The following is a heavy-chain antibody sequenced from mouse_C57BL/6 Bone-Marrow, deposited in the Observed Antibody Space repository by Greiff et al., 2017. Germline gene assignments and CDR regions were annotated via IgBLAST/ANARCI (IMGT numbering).Heavy chain of an antibody. CDR3: ARGWLYFDY. V-gene: IGHV1-81*01. CDR1: GYTFTSYG. D-gene: IGHD2-3*01. Sequence: VQLQQSGAELARPGASVKLSCKASGYTFTSYGISWVKQRTGQGLAWIGELYPRSGNTYYNEKFKGKATLTADKSSSTAYMELRSLTSEDSADYFGARGWLYFDYWGKGTTLTVSS. J-gene: IGHJ2*01. CDR2: LYPRSGNT.